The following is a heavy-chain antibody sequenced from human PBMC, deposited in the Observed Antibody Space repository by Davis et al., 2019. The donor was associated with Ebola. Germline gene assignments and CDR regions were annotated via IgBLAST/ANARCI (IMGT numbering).Heavy chain of an antibody. V-gene: IGHV4-61*01. Sequence: PSETLSLTCTVSGGSISSSSYYWTWIRQPPGKGLEWIGYIYYSGSTDYNPSLKSRLTISVDPSKSQFSLRLSSVTAADTAVYYCARSPYYDSRGFTYSDYYYGMDVWGTGTTVTVSS. CDR3: ARSPYYDSRGFTYSDYYYGMDV. J-gene: IGHJ6*04. CDR2: IYYSGST. D-gene: IGHD3-22*01. CDR1: GGSISSSSYY.